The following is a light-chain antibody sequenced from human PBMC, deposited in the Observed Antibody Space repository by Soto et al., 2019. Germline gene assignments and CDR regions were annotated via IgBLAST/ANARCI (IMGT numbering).Light chain of an antibody. CDR3: QQYSSYLLT. V-gene: IGKV1-5*01. J-gene: IGKJ4*01. CDR2: DAS. Sequence: DIQMTQSPSTLSASVGDRVTITCRASQSISNWLAWYQQKPGKAPNLLIYDASSLESGVPSRFSGSGSGTEFTLTISSLYPDDFATYYCQQYSSYLLTFCGGTKVEI. CDR1: QSISNW.